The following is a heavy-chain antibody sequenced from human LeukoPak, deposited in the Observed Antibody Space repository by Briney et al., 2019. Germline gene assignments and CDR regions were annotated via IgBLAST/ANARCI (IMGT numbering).Heavy chain of an antibody. CDR2: INLNSGGT. CDR1: GYTFSGYY. V-gene: IGHV1-2*06. Sequence: GASVKVSCKASGYTFSGYYMHWVRQAPGQGLEWMGRINLNSGGTNYAQNFQGRVTMTTDTSINTAYMELSRLRSDDTAIYYCARDRLSAAGRGGWGQGTLVTVSS. CDR3: ARDRLSAAGRGG. J-gene: IGHJ4*02. D-gene: IGHD6-13*01.